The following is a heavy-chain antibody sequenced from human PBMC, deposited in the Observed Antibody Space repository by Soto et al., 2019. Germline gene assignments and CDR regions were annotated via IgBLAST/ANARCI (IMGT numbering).Heavy chain of an antibody. D-gene: IGHD3-22*01. CDR2: SNPYIAYA. Sequence: QVQLVQSEAEVKEPGASVKVSCKASGYTFHDYTISWVRQAPGQGLEWMGWSNPYIAYAQSALNLRGRVSMTADTPTNTGYMELRNLRSDDTAVYYCARNSSDLYGWLEPWGQGTLVTVSS. J-gene: IGHJ5*02. V-gene: IGHV1-18*04. CDR1: GYTFHDYT. CDR3: ARNSSDLYGWLEP.